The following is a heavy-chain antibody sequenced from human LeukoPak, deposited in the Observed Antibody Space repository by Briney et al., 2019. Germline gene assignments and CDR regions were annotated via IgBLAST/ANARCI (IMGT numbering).Heavy chain of an antibody. CDR1: GFTFTNYG. CDR2: IASDGNYR. J-gene: IGHJ4*02. D-gene: IGHD1-1*01. CDR3: ANLPYNWNEYFDDY. V-gene: IGHV3-30*02. Sequence: PGGSLRLSCAASGFTFTNYGMHWVRQAPGKGLEWVAYIASDGNYRDYVDSVRGRFTVSRVNSKNTLYLQMDSLRAEDTAVYYCANLPYNWNEYFDDYWGQGTLVTVSS.